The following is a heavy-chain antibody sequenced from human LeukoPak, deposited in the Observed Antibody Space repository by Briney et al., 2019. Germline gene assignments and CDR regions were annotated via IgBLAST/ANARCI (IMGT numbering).Heavy chain of an antibody. CDR1: GYTFTSYY. V-gene: IGHV1-2*02. D-gene: IGHD6-25*01. CDR2: INPSGGST. J-gene: IGHJ4*02. Sequence: ASVKVSCKASGYTFTSYYMHWVRQAPGQGLEWMGIINPSGGSTNYAQKFQGRVTMTRDTSISTAYMELSRLRSDDTAVYYCAREAADYWGQGTLVTVSS. CDR3: AREAADY.